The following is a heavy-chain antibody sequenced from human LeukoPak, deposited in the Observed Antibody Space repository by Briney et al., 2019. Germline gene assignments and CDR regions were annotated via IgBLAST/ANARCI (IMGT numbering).Heavy chain of an antibody. CDR1: GGSISSSSYY. Sequence: SETLSLTCTVSGGSISSSSYYWGWIRQPPGKGLEWIGSIYYSGSTYYNPSLKSRVTISVDTSKNQFSLKLSSVTAADTAVYYCARTITIFTPPDYYYYMDVWGKGTTVTISS. J-gene: IGHJ6*03. V-gene: IGHV4-39*01. D-gene: IGHD3-9*01. CDR2: IYYSGST. CDR3: ARTITIFTPPDYYYYMDV.